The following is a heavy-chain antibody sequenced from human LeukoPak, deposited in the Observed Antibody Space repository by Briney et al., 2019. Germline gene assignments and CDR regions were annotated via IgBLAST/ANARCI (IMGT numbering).Heavy chain of an antibody. CDR3: AKDRSMIVVVITTFPSDY. Sequence: GGSLRLSCAASGFTFSSYGMHWVRQAPGKGLEWVAVIWYDGSNKYYADSVKGRFTISRDNSKNTLYLQMNSLRAEDTAVYYCAKDRSMIVVVITTFPSDYWGQGTLVTVSS. CDR2: IWYDGSNK. V-gene: IGHV3-30*02. D-gene: IGHD3-22*01. CDR1: GFTFSSYG. J-gene: IGHJ4*02.